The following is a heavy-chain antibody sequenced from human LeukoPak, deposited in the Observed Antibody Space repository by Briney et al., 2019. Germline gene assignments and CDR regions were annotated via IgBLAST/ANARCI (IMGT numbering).Heavy chain of an antibody. V-gene: IGHV1-69*13. D-gene: IGHD6-13*01. CDR1: GGTFSSYA. CDR3: ARALIAAAPGWFDP. J-gene: IGHJ5*02. CDR2: IIPIFGTA. Sequence: GASVKVSCKASGGTFSSYAISWVRQAPGQGLEWMGGIIPIFGTANYAQEFQGRVTITADESTSTAYMELSSLRSEDTAVYYCARALIAAAPGWFDPWGQGTLVTVSS.